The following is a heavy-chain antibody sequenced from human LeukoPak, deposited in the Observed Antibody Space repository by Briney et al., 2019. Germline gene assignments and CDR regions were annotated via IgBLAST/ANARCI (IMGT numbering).Heavy chain of an antibody. CDR1: GYTFTSYG. J-gene: IGHJ4*02. Sequence: ASVKVSCKASGYTFTSYGISWVRQAPGQGLEWMGWISAYNGNTNYAQKLQGRVTMTTDTSTSTAYMELRSLRSDDTAVYYCARDWWDSGSYYSANSDGAGSNFDYWGQGTLVAVSS. CDR3: ARDWWDSGSYYSANSDGAGSNFDY. CDR2: ISAYNGNT. V-gene: IGHV1-18*01. D-gene: IGHD1-26*01.